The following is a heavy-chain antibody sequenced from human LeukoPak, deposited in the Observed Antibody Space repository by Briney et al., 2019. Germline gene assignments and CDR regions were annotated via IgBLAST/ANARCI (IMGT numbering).Heavy chain of an antibody. CDR1: GDFISSHY. CDR3: ARSVSGWYGMDV. CDR2: IYYTGST. Sequence: ASETLSLTCTISGDFISSHYWSWIRQPPGKRLEWIGYIYYTGSTNYNPSLKSRVTISIDTPKNQVSLKLSSVTAVDTALYYCARSVSGWYGMDVWGQGTTVTVSS. D-gene: IGHD6-25*01. J-gene: IGHJ6*02. V-gene: IGHV4-59*11.